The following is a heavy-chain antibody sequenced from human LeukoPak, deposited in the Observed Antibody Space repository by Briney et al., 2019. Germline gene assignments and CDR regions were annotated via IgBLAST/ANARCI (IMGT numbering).Heavy chain of an antibody. V-gene: IGHV1-69*04. CDR2: ITPILGIA. D-gene: IGHD6-19*01. Sequence: SVKVSCKASGYTFTSYYMHWVRQAPGQGLEWMGRITPILGIANYAQKFQGRVTITADKSTSTAYMELSSLRSEDTAVYYCAREGVAEIPDAFDIWGQGTMVTVSS. J-gene: IGHJ3*02. CDR3: AREGVAEIPDAFDI. CDR1: GYTFTSYY.